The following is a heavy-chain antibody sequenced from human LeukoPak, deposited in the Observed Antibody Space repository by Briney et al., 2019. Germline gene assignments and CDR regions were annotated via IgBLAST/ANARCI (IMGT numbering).Heavy chain of an antibody. D-gene: IGHD4-17*01. J-gene: IGHJ4*02. CDR2: IYSGGTT. CDR3: ASKLTTGY. CDR1: GLTVSSNY. V-gene: IGHV3-66*01. Sequence: GGSLRLSCVVSGLTVSSNYMSWVRQAPGKGLEWVSVIYSGGTTNYADSVKGRFIVYRDNSKNTLYLQMNGPRAEDTAVYYCASKLTTGYWGQGTLVTVSS.